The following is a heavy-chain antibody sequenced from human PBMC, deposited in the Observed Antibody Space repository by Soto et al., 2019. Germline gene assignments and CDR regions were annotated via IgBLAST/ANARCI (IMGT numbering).Heavy chain of an antibody. CDR3: VGGIADRPSGD. D-gene: IGHD6-13*01. V-gene: IGHV4-30-2*01. CDR1: GGSISSGGYS. CDR2: IYHSGST. J-gene: IGHJ4*02. Sequence: SETLSLTCAVSGGSISSGGYSWSWIRQPPGKGLEWIGYIYHSGSTYYNPSLKSRVTISVDRSKNQFSLKLSSVTAADTAVYYCVGGIADRPSGDWGPGPLVNVVS.